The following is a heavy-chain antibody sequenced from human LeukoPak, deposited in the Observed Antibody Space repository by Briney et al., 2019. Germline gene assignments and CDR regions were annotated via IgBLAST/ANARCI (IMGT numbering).Heavy chain of an antibody. V-gene: IGHV1-46*01. D-gene: IGHD3-10*01. Sequence: ASVKVSCKAFGYTFTSNYMHWVRQAPGQGPEWMGVISPSGGSTTYAQKLQGRVTLTRDMSTSTDYLELSSLRSEDTAVYYCARGEFKFDPWGQGTLVTVSS. CDR3: ARGEFKFDP. J-gene: IGHJ5*02. CDR2: ISPSGGST. CDR1: GYTFTSNY.